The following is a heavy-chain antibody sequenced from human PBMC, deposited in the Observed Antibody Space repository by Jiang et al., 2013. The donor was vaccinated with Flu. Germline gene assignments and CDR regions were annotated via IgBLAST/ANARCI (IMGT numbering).Heavy chain of an antibody. CDR3: ARERVTVTPSIDQ. CDR1: GFTFSSYR. CDR2: ISSSGTYI. D-gene: IGHD4-11*01. J-gene: IGHJ4*02. Sequence: VQLVESGGGLVKPGGSLRLSCAASGFTFSSYRMNWVRQAPGKGLEWVSSISSSGTYIYYADSLKGRFTISRDNAKNSLYLQMNSLRADDTAVYYCARERVTVTPSIDQWGQGTLV. V-gene: IGHV3-21*01.